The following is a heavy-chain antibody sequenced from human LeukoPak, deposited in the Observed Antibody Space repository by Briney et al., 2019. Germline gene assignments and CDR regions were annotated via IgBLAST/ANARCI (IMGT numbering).Heavy chain of an antibody. CDR1: GYTFTSYD. CDR3: ARSGDSCSSTSCYSDL. CDR2: TNPNSGNT. V-gene: IGHV1-8*01. Sequence: GASVKVSCKASGYTFTSYDINWVRQATGQGLEWMGWTNPNSGNTGYAQKFQGRVTMTRNTSISTAYMELSSLRSEDTAVYYCARSGDSCSSTSCYSDLWGRGTLATVSS. J-gene: IGHJ2*01. D-gene: IGHD2-2*01.